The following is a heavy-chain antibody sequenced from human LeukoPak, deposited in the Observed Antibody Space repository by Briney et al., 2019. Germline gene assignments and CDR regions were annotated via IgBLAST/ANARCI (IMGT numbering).Heavy chain of an antibody. CDR1: GFTFSDFS. CDR2: ISGRDGNT. V-gene: IGHV3-23*01. Sequence: GGSLRLSCEVSGFTFSDFSMTWVRQLPGRGLEWVSTISGRDGNTHYADSVKGRFTISRDNSKNTLYLQMNSLRAEDTTVYYCARDLTGSFSFDYCGQGTLVTVSS. J-gene: IGHJ4*02. D-gene: IGHD3-10*01. CDR3: ARDLTGSFSFDY.